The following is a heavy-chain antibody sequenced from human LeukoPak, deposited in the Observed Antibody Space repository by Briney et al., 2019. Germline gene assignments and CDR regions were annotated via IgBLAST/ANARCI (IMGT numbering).Heavy chain of an antibody. V-gene: IGHV4-59*08. CDR3: ARLFNNDTSGDPDTFDM. CDR2: ISYSGST. J-gene: IGHJ3*02. CDR1: GDSVTTYY. D-gene: IGHD3-22*01. Sequence: PSETLSLTCSVSGDSVTTYYWSWIRQPPGKGLEWIGYISYSGSTRHNPSFQSRVTISMEMSKTHFSLKLTSVTAADTAVYYCARLFNNDTSGDPDTFDMWGPGTMVTVSS.